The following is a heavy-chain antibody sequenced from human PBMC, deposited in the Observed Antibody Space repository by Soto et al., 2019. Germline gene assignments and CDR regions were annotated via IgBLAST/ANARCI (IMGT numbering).Heavy chain of an antibody. J-gene: IGHJ4*02. CDR3: ARDSQWSGSYVFDY. V-gene: IGHV3-30-3*01. D-gene: IGHD1-26*01. CDR2: ISYDGSSQ. Sequence: QVQLVESGGGVVQPGRSLRLSCAASGFTFSRHAMHWVRQSPGKGLEWVAAISYDGSSQYYADSVKGRLTISRDKSKNTQYLQINSLRLEDTAVYYCARDSQWSGSYVFDYWGQGTLVTVSS. CDR1: GFTFSRHA.